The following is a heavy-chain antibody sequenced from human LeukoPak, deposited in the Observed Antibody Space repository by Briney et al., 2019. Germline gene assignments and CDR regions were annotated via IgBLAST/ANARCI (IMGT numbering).Heavy chain of an antibody. V-gene: IGHV1-46*01. J-gene: IGHJ6*03. CDR1: GYTFTSYY. CDR2: INPSGGST. D-gene: IGHD6-6*01. Sequence: ASVKVSCKASGYTFTSYYMHWVRQAPGQGLEWMGIINPSGGSTSYAQKFQGRVTMTRDMSTSTVYMELSSLRSEDTAVYYCARDLYISSSVDYYYMDVWGKGTTVTVSS. CDR3: ARDLYISSSVDYYYMDV.